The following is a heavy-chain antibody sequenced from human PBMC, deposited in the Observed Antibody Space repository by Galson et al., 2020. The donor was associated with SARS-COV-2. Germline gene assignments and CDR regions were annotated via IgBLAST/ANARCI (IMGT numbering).Heavy chain of an antibody. D-gene: IGHD3-10*02. V-gene: IGHV3-21*01. CDR3: ARDASWAMFAMDV. Sequence: GGSLRLSCAVSGFAFNIYSMNWVRHVPGKGLEWVSGISSGSDYIYYADSVKGRFTISRDNAKNSLYLQMNSLRAEDTAIYYCARDASWAMFAMDVWGQGTAVTFSS. CDR1: GFAFNIYS. J-gene: IGHJ6*02. CDR2: ISSGSDYI.